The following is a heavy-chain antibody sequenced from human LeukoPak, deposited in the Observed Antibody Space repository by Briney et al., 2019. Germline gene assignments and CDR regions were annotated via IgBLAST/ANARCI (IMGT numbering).Heavy chain of an antibody. CDR2: ISSSGSTI. Sequence: GGSLRLSCAASGFTFSIYEMNWVRQAPGKGLEWLSYISSSGSTIYYADSVKGRFTISRDNAKNSLYLQMNSLRAEDTAVYYCARDQMVRGEEYGMDVWGQGTTVTVSS. CDR1: GFTFSIYE. D-gene: IGHD3-10*01. CDR3: ARDQMVRGEEYGMDV. J-gene: IGHJ6*02. V-gene: IGHV3-48*03.